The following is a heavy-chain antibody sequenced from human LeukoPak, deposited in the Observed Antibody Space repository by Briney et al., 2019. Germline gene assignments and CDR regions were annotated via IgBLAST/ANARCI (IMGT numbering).Heavy chain of an antibody. Sequence: SETLSLTCTVSGGSINSYYWSWIRQPPGKGLEWIGYIYYSGSTNYNPSLKSRVTISVDTSKNQLSLKLSSVTAADTAVYYCARSRSSVDYTFDYWGQGPLVTVSS. CDR3: ARSRSSVDYTFDY. J-gene: IGHJ4*02. V-gene: IGHV4-59*08. D-gene: IGHD4-11*01. CDR1: GGSINSYY. CDR2: IYYSGST.